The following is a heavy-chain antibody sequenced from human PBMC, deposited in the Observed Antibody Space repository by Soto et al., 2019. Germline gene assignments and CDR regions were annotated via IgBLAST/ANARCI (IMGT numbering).Heavy chain of an antibody. V-gene: IGHV3-33*01. CDR2: MWSDGSNK. CDR3: ARDGDSSGHYSQFDY. CDR1: GFTFSSYG. D-gene: IGHD3-22*01. Sequence: QVQVEESGGGVVQAGRSLRLSCAASGFTFSSYGMHWVRQAPGKGLEWVAVMWSDGSNKYYADSVKGRFTISRDNSKNTLYLQMNSLITEYTAVYYCARDGDSSGHYSQFDYWGQGTRVTVPS. J-gene: IGHJ4*02.